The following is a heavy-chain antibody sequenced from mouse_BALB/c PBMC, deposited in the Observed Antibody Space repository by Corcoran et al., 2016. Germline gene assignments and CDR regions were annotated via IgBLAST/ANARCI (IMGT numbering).Heavy chain of an antibody. CDR2: IYWDDDK. D-gene: IGHD2-4*01. V-gene: IGHV8-12*01. CDR3: SRRGNYDYDVWFAY. J-gene: IGHJ3*01. CDR1: GFSLSTSGMG. Sequence: QVTLKESGPGILQPSQTLSLTCSFSGFSLSTSGMGVSWIRQPSGKGLEWLAHIYWDDDKRYNPSLKSRLTISKDTSRNQVFLKITSVDTADTATYYCSRRGNYDYDVWFAYWGQGTLVTVSA.